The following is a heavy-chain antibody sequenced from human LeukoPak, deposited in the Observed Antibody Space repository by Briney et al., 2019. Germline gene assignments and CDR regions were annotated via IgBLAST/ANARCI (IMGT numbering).Heavy chain of an antibody. V-gene: IGHV4-30-4*08. CDR2: IYYSGST. J-gene: IGHJ6*03. D-gene: IGHD6-19*01. CDR1: GGSVSSSSYY. CDR3: ARARDSSGWYGAYYYYYMDV. Sequence: SETLSLTCTVSGGSVSSSSYYWGWIRQPPGKGLEWIGYIYYSGSTYYNPSLKSRVTISVDTSKNQFSLKLSSVTAADTAVYYCARARDSSGWYGAYYYYYMDVWGKGTTVTVSS.